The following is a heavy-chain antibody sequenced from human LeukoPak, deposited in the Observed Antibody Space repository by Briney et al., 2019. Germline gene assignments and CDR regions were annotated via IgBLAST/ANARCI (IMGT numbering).Heavy chain of an antibody. D-gene: IGHD3-22*01. CDR2: MNPNSGNT. CDR3: ARGRRMARAVVVIKGYYYYMDV. CDR1: GYTFTSYD. Sequence: GASVKVSCKASGYTFTSYDINWVRQATGQGLEWMGWMNPNSGNTGYAQKFQGRVTMTRNTSISTAYMELSSLRSEDTAVYYCARGRRMARAVVVIKGYYYYMDVWGKGTTVTVSS. V-gene: IGHV1-8*01. J-gene: IGHJ6*03.